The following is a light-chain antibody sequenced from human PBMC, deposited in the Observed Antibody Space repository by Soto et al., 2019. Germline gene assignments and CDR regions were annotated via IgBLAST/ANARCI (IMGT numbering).Light chain of an antibody. CDR2: SAS. V-gene: IGKV3-20*01. CDR3: QQYGTSPTWT. CDR1: QNLGTLY. Sequence: DILLTQSPGTLSLSPGERGPLSCRASQNLGTLYLAWFQQKSGQAPRLLIYSASRRATGIPDRFTGSGSGTDFTLTINRVEPEDFAVYYCQQYGTSPTWTFGQGTKVDIK. J-gene: IGKJ1*01.